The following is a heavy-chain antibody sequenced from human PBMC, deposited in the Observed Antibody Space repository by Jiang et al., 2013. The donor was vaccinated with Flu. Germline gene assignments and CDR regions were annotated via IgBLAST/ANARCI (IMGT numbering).Heavy chain of an antibody. Sequence: LLKPSETLSLTCTVSGGSISSSSYYWGWIRQPPGKGLEWIGSIYYSGSTYYNPSLKSRVTISVDTSKNQFSLKLSSVTAADTAVYYCARRDDDYVSYFDYWGQGTLVTVSS. D-gene: IGHD4-17*01. CDR2: IYYSGST. J-gene: IGHJ4*02. CDR1: GGSISSSSYY. CDR3: ARRDDDYVSYFDY. V-gene: IGHV4-39*01.